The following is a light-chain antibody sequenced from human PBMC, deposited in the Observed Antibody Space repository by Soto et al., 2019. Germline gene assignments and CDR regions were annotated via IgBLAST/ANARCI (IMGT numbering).Light chain of an antibody. Sequence: DIQMTQSPSTLSASVGDRVTITCRASQSISSWLAWYQQKPGKAPKLLIYDASSLESGVPSRFSGSGSDTEFTLTINTLHPDDFATYHCQQYNRYSLTFGEGTKVEIK. J-gene: IGKJ4*01. CDR2: DAS. V-gene: IGKV1-5*01. CDR1: QSISSW. CDR3: QQYNRYSLT.